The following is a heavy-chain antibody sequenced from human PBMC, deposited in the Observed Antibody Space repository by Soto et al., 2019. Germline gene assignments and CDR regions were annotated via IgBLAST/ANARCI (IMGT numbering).Heavy chain of an antibody. CDR2: ISWNRGSI. J-gene: IGHJ4*02. V-gene: IGHV3-9*01. CDR3: AKGVAGWYYFDY. CDR1: GCTFEVYA. Sequence: EVQLVESGGGLVQPGRSLRLSCAASGCTFEVYAINWVRQAPGKGLEWVSGISWNRGSIGYADSVKGRFTISRDNAKKSLYLQMNSLRAEDTALYYCAKGVAGWYYFDYWGQGTLVTVSS. D-gene: IGHD3-3*01.